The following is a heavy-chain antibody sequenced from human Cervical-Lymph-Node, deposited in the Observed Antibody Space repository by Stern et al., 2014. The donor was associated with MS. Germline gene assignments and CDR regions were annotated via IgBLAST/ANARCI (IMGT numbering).Heavy chain of an antibody. CDR3: VRQGLSGAFDI. CDR2: INCNTGGT. J-gene: IGHJ3*02. D-gene: IGHD2/OR15-2a*01. Sequence: QMQLVQSGAEVKKPGASVMVSCKASRFTFNAYYMHWVRPAPGQGLEWMGRINCNTGGTDYEQNFQGRVTMTRDTSNTTAYMELSGLTFDDTALYYCVRQGLSGAFDIWGQGTMVIVSS. CDR1: RFTFNAYY. V-gene: IGHV1-2*06.